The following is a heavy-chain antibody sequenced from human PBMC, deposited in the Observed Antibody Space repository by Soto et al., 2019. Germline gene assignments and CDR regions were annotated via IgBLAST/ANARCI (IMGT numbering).Heavy chain of an antibody. V-gene: IGHV4-31*03. CDR1: GGSISRGDYY. CDR2: VYYSGRT. CDR3: ARGAPDYAPHPGLIDP. Sequence: QVQLQESGPGLVKPSQTLSLTCTVSGGSISRGDYYWSWIRQYPGRGLEWIGYVYYSGRTYYNPSLKSRIIISLVMSKNQFSLNLTSVTAADTAVYFCARGAPDYAPHPGLIDPWGQGTLVTVSS. D-gene: IGHD2-2*01. J-gene: IGHJ5*02.